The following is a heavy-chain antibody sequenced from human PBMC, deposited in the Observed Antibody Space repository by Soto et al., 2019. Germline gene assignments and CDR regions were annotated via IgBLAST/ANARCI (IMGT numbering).Heavy chain of an antibody. CDR2: ISVTGGST. J-gene: IGHJ4*02. CDR3: AKKAAYSGYDHFDY. Sequence: GGSLRLTCAASGFTLSNYVMSWVRQAPGKGLEWVSGISVTGGSTFHGDSVKGRFTISGDNSKNTLYLQMNSERAEDTAVYYCAKKAAYSGYDHFDYWGQGTLVTVSS. CDR1: GFTLSNYV. D-gene: IGHD5-12*01. V-gene: IGHV3-23*01.